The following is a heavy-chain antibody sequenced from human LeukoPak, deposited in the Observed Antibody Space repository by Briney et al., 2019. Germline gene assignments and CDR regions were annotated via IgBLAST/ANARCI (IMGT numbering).Heavy chain of an antibody. CDR1: GFTVSSNY. CDR2: LYSGGNT. CDR3: AREVGIRGHFDY. V-gene: IGHV3-53*01. J-gene: IGHJ4*02. Sequence: GGSLRLSCAASGFTVSSNYMSWVRQAPGKGLEWVSTLYSGGNTYYADSVKGRFTISRDDSRNTLYLQMNNLRVEDTAVYYCAREVGIRGHFDYWGRGTPVTVSS. D-gene: IGHD1-26*01.